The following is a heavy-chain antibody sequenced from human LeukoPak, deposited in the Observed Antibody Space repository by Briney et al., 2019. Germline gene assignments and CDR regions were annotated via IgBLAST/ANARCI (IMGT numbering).Heavy chain of an antibody. D-gene: IGHD3-10*01. CDR1: GGSISSSSYH. Sequence: SSETLSLTCTVSGGSISSSSYHWGWIRQPPGKKLEWIGSIYFGGSTYYNPSLKSRVTISVDTSKNQFSLKLSSVTAADTAVYYCARTRYYYNSRSYGAPYYFDYWGQGTLVTVSS. J-gene: IGHJ4*02. CDR3: ARTRYYYNSRSYGAPYYFDY. CDR2: IYFGGST. V-gene: IGHV4-39*01.